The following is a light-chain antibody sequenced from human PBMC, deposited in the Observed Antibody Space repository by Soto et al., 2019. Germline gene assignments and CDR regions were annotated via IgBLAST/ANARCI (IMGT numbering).Light chain of an antibody. CDR3: QQLFDYPIT. CDR1: QVISTS. V-gene: IGKV1-9*01. CDR2: AAS. J-gene: IGKJ5*01. Sequence: DIQLTQSPSFLSPSIGQRVTITCRASQVISTSLAWYQVKPGKAPKLLIDAASTLESGVPSRVSATVSGTEFSLTITSLQPEDFATYYCQQLFDYPITFGQGTRLEI.